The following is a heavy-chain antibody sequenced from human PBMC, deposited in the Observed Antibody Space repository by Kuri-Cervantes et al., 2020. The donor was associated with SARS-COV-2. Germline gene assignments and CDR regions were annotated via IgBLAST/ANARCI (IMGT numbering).Heavy chain of an antibody. CDR3: AREIPAAMGTNWFDP. J-gene: IGHJ5*02. CDR1: GYTSTGYY. V-gene: IGHV1-2*02. CDR2: INPNSGGT. D-gene: IGHD2-2*01. Sequence: ASVKVSCKASGYTSTGYYMHWVRQTTGQGLEWMGWINPNSGGTNYAQKFQGRVTMTRDTSISTAYMELSRLRSDDTAVYYCAREIPAAMGTNWFDPWGQGTLVTVSS.